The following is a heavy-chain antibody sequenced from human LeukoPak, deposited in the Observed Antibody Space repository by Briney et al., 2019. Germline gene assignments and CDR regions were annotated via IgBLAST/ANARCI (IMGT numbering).Heavy chain of an antibody. J-gene: IGHJ4*02. CDR2: INPSGGST. CDR3: ARERTPGSGYGVDY. Sequence: ASVKVSCKASGYTFTTYYMHWVRQAPGQGLEWVGMINPSGGSTGYAQKFQGRVTMTGDRSISTAYMELSRLRSDDTAVYYCARERTPGSGYGVDYWGQGTVVTVSS. V-gene: IGHV1-46*01. D-gene: IGHD6-25*01. CDR1: GYTFTTYY.